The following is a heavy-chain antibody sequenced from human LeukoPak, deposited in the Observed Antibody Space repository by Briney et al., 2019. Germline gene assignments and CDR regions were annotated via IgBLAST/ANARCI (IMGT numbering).Heavy chain of an antibody. Sequence: PGGSLRLSCAASGLTFSSYAMSWVRQAPGKGLEWVSGISESGGSTSYADSVKGRFTISRDNSNNTLYLQMNSLRAEDTAVYYCAKQGSGGGWGAFDIWGQGTMVTVSS. CDR1: GLTFSSYA. J-gene: IGHJ3*02. CDR2: ISESGGST. D-gene: IGHD6-19*01. V-gene: IGHV3-23*01. CDR3: AKQGSGGGWGAFDI.